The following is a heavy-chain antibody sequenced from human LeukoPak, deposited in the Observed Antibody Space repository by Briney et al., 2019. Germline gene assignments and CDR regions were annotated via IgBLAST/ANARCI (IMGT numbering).Heavy chain of an antibody. J-gene: IGHJ4*02. CDR1: GFTFSSYE. D-gene: IGHD2-15*01. V-gene: IGHV3-48*03. Sequence: GGSLRRSCAASGFTFSSYEMHWVRQAPGKGLEWVSYISSSGTTIYYADSVRGRFTISRDNAKNSLYLQLNSPRAEDTAVYYCARDPLYCSGGSCYSEGFDYWGQGTLVTVSS. CDR2: ISSSGTTI. CDR3: ARDPLYCSGGSCYSEGFDY.